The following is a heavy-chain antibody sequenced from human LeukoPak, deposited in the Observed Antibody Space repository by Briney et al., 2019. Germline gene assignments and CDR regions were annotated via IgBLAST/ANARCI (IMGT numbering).Heavy chain of an antibody. D-gene: IGHD6-13*01. CDR1: GGSISSYY. CDR2: IYYSGST. V-gene: IGHV4-59*12. J-gene: IGHJ4*02. Sequence: TSETLSLTCTVSGGSISSYYWSWIRQPPGKGLEWIGYIYYSGSTNYNPSLKSRVTMSVDKSKNQFSLNLSSVTAADTAVYYCARGIADPYSFDSWGQGTLVTVSS. CDR3: ARGIADPYSFDS.